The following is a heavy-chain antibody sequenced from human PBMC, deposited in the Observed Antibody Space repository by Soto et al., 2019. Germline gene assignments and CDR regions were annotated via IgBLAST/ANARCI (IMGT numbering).Heavy chain of an antibody. D-gene: IGHD3-22*01. V-gene: IGHV4-59*08. CDR1: NGSISPYY. J-gene: IGHJ4*02. CDR3: ARLGGYYQALDS. Sequence: SETLSLTCTVSNGSISPYYWSWIRQSPGKGMEWIGYIYYAGSFTYNPSLKSRVTISLNTSKNEVSLRLTSVTAADTAVYYCARLGGYYQALDSWGQGTLVTVS. CDR2: IYYAGSF.